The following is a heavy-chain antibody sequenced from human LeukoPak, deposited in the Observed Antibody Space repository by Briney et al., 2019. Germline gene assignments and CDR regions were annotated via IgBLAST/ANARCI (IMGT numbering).Heavy chain of an antibody. V-gene: IGHV3-48*03. CDR1: GLTFSSYE. D-gene: IGHD6-19*01. CDR2: IISSGSTI. Sequence: GESLRHSCAASGLTFSSYEMKWVRQPPGRGVGWVSYIISSGSTIYYADYVKGRLTISRDNAKTSLCLQMTSLRAEDTAVYDCVSTFSRGWYYFDYWGQGTLVTVSS. J-gene: IGHJ4*02. CDR3: VSTFSRGWYYFDY.